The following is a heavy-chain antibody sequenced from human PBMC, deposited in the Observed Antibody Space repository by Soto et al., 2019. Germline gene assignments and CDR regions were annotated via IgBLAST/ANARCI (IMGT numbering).Heavy chain of an antibody. CDR2: MNPNSGYT. J-gene: IGHJ4*02. D-gene: IGHD3-22*01. Sequence: ASVKVSCKASGYTFASHEINWVRQAAGQGFEWMGWMNPNSGYTGYAQRFQGRVTMTRKTSINTAFMELSSLRSEDSAVYYCARRVVDSSDTSGFYTFDYWGQGTLVTVSS. CDR3: ARRVVDSSDTSGFYTFDY. CDR1: GYTFASHE. V-gene: IGHV1-8*01.